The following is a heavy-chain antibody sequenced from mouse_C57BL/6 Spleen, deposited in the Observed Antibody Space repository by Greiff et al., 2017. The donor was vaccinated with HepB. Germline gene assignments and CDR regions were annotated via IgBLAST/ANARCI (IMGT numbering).Heavy chain of an antibody. CDR1: GYSFTDYH. CDR3: ASPVCDDYAFAY. J-gene: IGHJ3*01. CDR2: INPNYGTT. D-gene: IGHD2-4*01. Sequence: VQLQQSGPELVKPGASVKISCKASGYSFTDYHMNWVKQSNGKSLEWIGVINPNYGTTSYNPKCKGNATLTVDQSSSTAYMQLNSLTSEDSAVYYCASPVCDDYAFAYWGQGALVTVAA. V-gene: IGHV1-39*01.